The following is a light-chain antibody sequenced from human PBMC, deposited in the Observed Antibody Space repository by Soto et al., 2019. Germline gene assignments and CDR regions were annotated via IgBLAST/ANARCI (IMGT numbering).Light chain of an antibody. CDR3: QQYLSYPIT. J-gene: IGKJ5*01. V-gene: IGKV1-5*03. CDR1: QSSSSW. Sequence: DIQMTQSPSTLSASVGDRVTITCRASQSSSSWLAWYQQKAGNAPKSLIYKASSLESGVPSRFSGSGSGTEVTLTISSLQPDDFATYYCQQYLSYPITFGQGTRLEIK. CDR2: KAS.